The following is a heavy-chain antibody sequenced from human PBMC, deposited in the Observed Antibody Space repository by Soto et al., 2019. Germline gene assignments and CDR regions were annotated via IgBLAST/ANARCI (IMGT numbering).Heavy chain of an antibody. Sequence: SETLSLTCTVSGGSISSYYWSWIRQPPGTGLEWIGEINHSGSTNYNPSLKSRVTISVDTSKNQFSLKLSSVTAADTAVYYCARDLSGSGYSYFDYWGQGTLVTVSS. J-gene: IGHJ4*02. CDR3: ARDLSGSGYSYFDY. CDR1: GGSISSYY. D-gene: IGHD3-22*01. CDR2: INHSGST. V-gene: IGHV4-34*01.